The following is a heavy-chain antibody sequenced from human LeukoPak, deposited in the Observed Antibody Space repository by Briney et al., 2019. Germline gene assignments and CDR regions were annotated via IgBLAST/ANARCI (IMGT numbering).Heavy chain of an antibody. V-gene: IGHV3-21*01. D-gene: IGHD3-10*01. CDR3: ARAPQGSDY. CDR2: ISSSSSYI. J-gene: IGHJ4*02. Sequence: GGSLRLSCAASGFTFSSYGMSWVRQAPGKGLEWVSSISSSSSYIYYADSVKGRFTISRDNAKNSLYLQMNSLRAEDTAVYYCARAPQGSDYWGQGTLVTVSS. CDR1: GFTFSSYG.